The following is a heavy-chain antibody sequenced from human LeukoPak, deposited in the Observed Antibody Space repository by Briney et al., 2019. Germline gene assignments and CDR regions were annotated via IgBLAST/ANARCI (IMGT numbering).Heavy chain of an antibody. J-gene: IGHJ6*03. CDR3: ARDYGDGYRRANYYYYYMDV. V-gene: IGHV1-2*02. Sequence: ASVKVSCKASGYTFTGYYMHWVRQAPGQGLEWMGWINPNSGCTNYAQKFQGRVTMTRDTSISTAYMELSRLGSDDTAVYYCARDYGDGYRRANYYYYYMDVWGKGTTVTISS. CDR2: INPNSGCT. CDR1: GYTFTGYY. D-gene: IGHD5-24*01.